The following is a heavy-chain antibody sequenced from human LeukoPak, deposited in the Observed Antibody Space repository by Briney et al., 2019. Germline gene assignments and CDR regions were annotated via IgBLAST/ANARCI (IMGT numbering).Heavy chain of an antibody. CDR2: ISSSDSTV. Sequence: PGGSLRLSCAASGFSFNSYEMNWVRQAPGKGLEWLSYISSSDSTVHYADSVKGRFTISRDNAKNSLFLQMNSLRAEDTAVYYCARRLPYYGMDVWGQGTTVTVSS. D-gene: IGHD5-18*01. CDR1: GFSFNSYE. CDR3: ARRLPYYGMDV. J-gene: IGHJ6*02. V-gene: IGHV3-48*03.